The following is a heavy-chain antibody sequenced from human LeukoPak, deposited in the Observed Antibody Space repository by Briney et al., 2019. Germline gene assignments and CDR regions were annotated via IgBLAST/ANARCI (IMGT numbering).Heavy chain of an antibody. CDR2: IKQDGSVK. CDR3: ARGGPPQDIVVVPAAPFDP. D-gene: IGHD2-2*01. V-gene: IGHV3-7*01. J-gene: IGHJ5*02. Sequence: PGGSLRLSCAASGFTFSSYWMSWVRQAPGKGLEWVANIKQDGSVKYYVDSVKGRFTISRDNAKNSLYLQMNSLRAEDTAVYYCARGGPPQDIVVVPAAPFDPWGQGTLVTVSS. CDR1: GFTFSSYW.